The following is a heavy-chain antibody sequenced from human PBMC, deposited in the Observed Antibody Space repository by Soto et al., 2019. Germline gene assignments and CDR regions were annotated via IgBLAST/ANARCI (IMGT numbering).Heavy chain of an antibody. CDR3: VRVRYFDNDRFY. J-gene: IGHJ4*02. D-gene: IGHD3-9*01. Sequence: GGSLRLSCAASGITFTNYAMNWVRQAPGKGLEWVSSISSSGGSTYYADSVRGRFTISRDNSKNMLHLQTNSLRAEDTAVYYCVRVRYFDNDRFYWGQGTLVTV. V-gene: IGHV3-23*01. CDR1: GITFTNYA. CDR2: ISSSGGST.